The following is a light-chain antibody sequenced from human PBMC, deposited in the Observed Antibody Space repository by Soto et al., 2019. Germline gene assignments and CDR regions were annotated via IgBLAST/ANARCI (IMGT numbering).Light chain of an antibody. CDR3: PLYGNWPRT. V-gene: IGKV3-15*01. Sequence: EIVMTQSPATLSVSPGERATLSCRASQSVSSNLARYQQKPGQAPRLLIYGASTRATGIRARFSGSGSGTAFTLTISGLEVTELAVAYRPLYGNWPRTFGKGTKVEL. CDR2: GAS. CDR1: QSVSSN. J-gene: IGKJ1*01.